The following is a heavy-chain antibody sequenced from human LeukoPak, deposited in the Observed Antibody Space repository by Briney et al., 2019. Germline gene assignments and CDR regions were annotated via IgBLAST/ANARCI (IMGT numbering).Heavy chain of an antibody. J-gene: IGHJ4*02. D-gene: IGHD2/OR15-2a*01. CDR2: IYTDGSRT. Sequence: PGGSLRLSCAASGFTFGSYWMHWVRQVPGKGLVWVSHIYTDGSRTNYADSVKGRFTISKDNAKNTVYLQMNSLRAEDTAVYYCVSFYETYWGRGTLVTVSS. V-gene: IGHV3-74*01. CDR1: GFTFGSYW. CDR3: VSFYETY.